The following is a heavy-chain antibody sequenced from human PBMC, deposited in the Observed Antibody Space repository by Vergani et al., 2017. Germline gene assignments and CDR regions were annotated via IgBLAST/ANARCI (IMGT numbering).Heavy chain of an antibody. CDR2: ISGSGVSA. J-gene: IGHJ5*02. CDR3: VRGGGGDHGDFWSRLGP. CDR1: GFTFSGHW. D-gene: IGHD3-3*01. Sequence: EVQLMESGGGLVQSGGSLRLSCEASGFTFSGHWMSWVRQAPGKGLEWVSGISGSGVSAYYTDSVKGRFTISRDNSKNMLFLQMNSLRPDDTAVYYCVRGGGGDHGDFWSRLGPWGQGTRVIVSS. V-gene: IGHV3-23*01.